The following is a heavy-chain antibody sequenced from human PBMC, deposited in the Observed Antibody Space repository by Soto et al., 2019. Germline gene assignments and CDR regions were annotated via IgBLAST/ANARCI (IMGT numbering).Heavy chain of an antibody. CDR2: IYSGGDT. V-gene: IGHV3-66*01. Sequence: EVQLVESGGGLVQPGGSLRLSCAVSGFTVSNNYMSWVRQAPEKGLEWISVIYSGGDTYYADSVKVRFIISRDNSKXTXYLEMNSLSVDDTAVYYCGRGGGAYCGNDCVRAVDIWGQGTMVTVSS. CDR1: GFTVSNNY. J-gene: IGHJ3*02. D-gene: IGHD2-21*02. CDR3: GRGGGAYCGNDCVRAVDI.